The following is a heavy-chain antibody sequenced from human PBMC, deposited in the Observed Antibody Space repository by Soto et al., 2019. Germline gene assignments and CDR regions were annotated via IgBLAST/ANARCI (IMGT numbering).Heavy chain of an antibody. D-gene: IGHD5-18*01. CDR1: GFTFSKYA. V-gene: IGHV3-23*01. CDR2: IDGSRDSI. Sequence: EVHLLESGGGLVQPGGSLRLSCGASGFTFSKYAMTWVRQAPGKGLVGVSSIDGSRDSIYYADSVKGRFSISRDNSQNTLYLQMNSLRPEYTALYFWAKERGCSHPTAMDYWGQGILVTVSS. J-gene: IGHJ4*02. CDR3: AKERGCSHPTAMDY.